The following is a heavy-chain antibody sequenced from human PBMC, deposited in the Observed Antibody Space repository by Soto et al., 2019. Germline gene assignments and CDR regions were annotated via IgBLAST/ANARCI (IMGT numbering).Heavy chain of an antibody. Sequence: TLAITCTGSGGSISSGGYYWSWIRQHPGKGLEWIGYIYYSGSTYYNPSLKSRVTISVDTSKNQFSLKLSSVTAADTAVYYCARDSHDGSGKLDYWGQGTLVTVSS. J-gene: IGHJ4*02. D-gene: IGHD3-10*01. V-gene: IGHV4-31*03. CDR3: ARDSHDGSGKLDY. CDR2: IYYSGST. CDR1: GGSISSGGYY.